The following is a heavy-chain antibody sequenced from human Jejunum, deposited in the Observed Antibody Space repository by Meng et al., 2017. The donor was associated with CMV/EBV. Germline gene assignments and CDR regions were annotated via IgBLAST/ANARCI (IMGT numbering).Heavy chain of an antibody. Sequence: VSGDSVSSGSSYWSWIRKPPGKGLEWIGYIYYSGKINYNPSLKSRVTISVDTSKNQFSLKLSSVTAADTAVYFCARYYSGWYFDYWGQGTLVTVSS. V-gene: IGHV4-61*01. J-gene: IGHJ4*02. CDR2: IYYSGKI. CDR3: ARYYSGWYFDY. D-gene: IGHD5-12*01. CDR1: GDSVSSGSSY.